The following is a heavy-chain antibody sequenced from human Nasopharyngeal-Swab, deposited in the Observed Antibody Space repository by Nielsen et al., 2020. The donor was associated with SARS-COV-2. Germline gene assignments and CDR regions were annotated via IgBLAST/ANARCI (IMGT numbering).Heavy chain of an antibody. V-gene: IGHV3-23*01. J-gene: IGHJ3*02. CDR2: ISGSGGST. CDR3: AKDKPVVPAAFVPNAFDI. Sequence: WIRQPPGKGLEWVSAISGSGGSTYYADSVKGRFTISRDNSKNTLYLQMNSLRAEDTAVYYCAKDKPVVPAAFVPNAFDIWGQGTMVTVSS. D-gene: IGHD2-2*01.